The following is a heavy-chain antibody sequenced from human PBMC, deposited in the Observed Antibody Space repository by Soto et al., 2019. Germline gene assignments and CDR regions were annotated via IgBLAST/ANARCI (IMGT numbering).Heavy chain of an antibody. Sequence: GESLKISCHGSGYTFFSFWIVLVRQVPGKGLEWVGRIDPGDSSATYSPTFQGHVTISADRSTRSAYLQWRSLRASDTAIYFCARRYCSRADCYSDSWGQGSLVTVSS. D-gene: IGHD2-2*01. V-gene: IGHV5-10-1*01. J-gene: IGHJ4*02. CDR2: IDPGDSSA. CDR1: GYTFFSFW. CDR3: ARRYCSRADCYSDS.